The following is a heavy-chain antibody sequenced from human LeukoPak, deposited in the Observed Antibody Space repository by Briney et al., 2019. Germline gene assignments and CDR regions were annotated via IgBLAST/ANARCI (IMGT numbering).Heavy chain of an antibody. CDR2: ISSSSSYI. J-gene: IGHJ6*03. Sequence: GGSLRLSCAASGFTFSSYEMNWVRQAPGKGLEWVSSISSSSSYIYYADSVKGRFTISRDNAKNSLYLQMNSLRAEDTAVYYCARVGGGVDTAMVTPYYYYYMDVWGKGTTVTISS. CDR3: ARVGGGVDTAMVTPYYYYYMDV. D-gene: IGHD5-18*01. V-gene: IGHV3-21*01. CDR1: GFTFSSYE.